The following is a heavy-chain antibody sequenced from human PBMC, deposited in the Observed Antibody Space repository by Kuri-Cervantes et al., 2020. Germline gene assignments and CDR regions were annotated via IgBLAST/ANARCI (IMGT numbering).Heavy chain of an antibody. V-gene: IGHV3-30-3*01. J-gene: IGHJ4*02. D-gene: IGHD6-19*01. CDR1: GFTFSSYA. Sequence: GGSLRLSCAASGFTFSSYAMHWVRQAPGKGLEWVAVISYDGSNKYYADSVKGRFTISRDNSKNMMFLQMNSLRAEDTAVYYCARVKSIALAGNFDYWGLGTLVPVSS. CDR2: ISYDGSNK. CDR3: ARVKSIALAGNFDY.